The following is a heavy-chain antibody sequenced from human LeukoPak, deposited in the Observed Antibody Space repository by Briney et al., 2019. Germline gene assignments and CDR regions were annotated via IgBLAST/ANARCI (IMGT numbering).Heavy chain of an antibody. D-gene: IGHD5-18*01. J-gene: IGHJ6*02. V-gene: IGHV3-66*04. Sequence: GGSLRLSCAASGFTVSSNYMSWVRQAPGKGLEWVSVIYSGGSTYYADSVKGRFTISRDNSKNTLYLQMNSLTAEDTAVYYCARHSEVGYNVDTAKPSDYYGMDVWGQGPTVTVSS. CDR3: ARHSEVGYNVDTAKPSDYYGMDV. CDR1: GFTVSSNY. CDR2: IYSGGST.